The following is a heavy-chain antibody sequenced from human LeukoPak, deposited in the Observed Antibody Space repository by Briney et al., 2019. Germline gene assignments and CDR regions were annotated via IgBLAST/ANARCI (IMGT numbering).Heavy chain of an antibody. CDR3: AKQARAWSRYFDTQYFDY. J-gene: IGHJ4*02. V-gene: IGHV3-23*01. CDR1: GVTFSSYA. CDR2: ISGSGGST. Sequence: TGGSLRLSCAASGVTFSSYAMSWVRQAPGKGLEWVSAISGSGGSTHYADSVKGRFTISRDNSKNTLYLQMNSLRAEDTAVYYCAKQARAWSRYFDTQYFDYWGQGTLVTVSS. D-gene: IGHD3-9*01.